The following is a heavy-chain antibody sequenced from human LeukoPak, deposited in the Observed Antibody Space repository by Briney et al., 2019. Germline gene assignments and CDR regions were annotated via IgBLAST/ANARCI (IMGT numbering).Heavy chain of an antibody. D-gene: IGHD4-23*01. Sequence: SVKVSCKASGGTFSTFGISWVRQAPGQGLEWMGGIIPMSGTVNNAQKFQGRVTITADKSTGTAYMELSSLRADDTALYYCAKDLRLSVGTSPFDYWGQGTLVTVSS. CDR2: IIPMSGTV. CDR3: AKDLRLSVGTSPFDY. J-gene: IGHJ4*02. V-gene: IGHV1-69*06. CDR1: GGTFSTFG.